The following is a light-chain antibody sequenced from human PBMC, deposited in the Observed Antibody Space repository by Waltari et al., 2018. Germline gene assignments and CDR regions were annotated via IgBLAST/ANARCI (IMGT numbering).Light chain of an antibody. CDR1: SSHVGHYTL. Sequence: QSGLTQPAPVSGSPAQSITISCTGTSSHVGHYTLVHWYQQYPGKAPKLMVYEVTKRTSGVSDRFSGSKSGNTASLTISGLQSEDEADYYCCSYAGLGIYVFGTGTKVTVL. CDR3: CSYAGLGIYV. J-gene: IGLJ1*01. CDR2: EVT. V-gene: IGLV2-23*02.